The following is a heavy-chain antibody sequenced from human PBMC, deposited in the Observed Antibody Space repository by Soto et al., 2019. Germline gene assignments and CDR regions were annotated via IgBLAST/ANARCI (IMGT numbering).Heavy chain of an antibody. Sequence: QVQLVQSGAEVKKPGASVKVSCKASGFTFSAYYIYWVRQAPGQGLEWSGWINPNSGGTNNAQKLQGRVTLTRDTSTSTVYMELSALIPDDTAVYYCARSLLDEYSSSWRSAYYGMDVWGQGTTVTVSS. D-gene: IGHD6-13*01. J-gene: IGHJ6*02. CDR2: INPNSGGT. V-gene: IGHV1-2*02. CDR3: ARSLLDEYSSSWRSAYYGMDV. CDR1: GFTFSAYY.